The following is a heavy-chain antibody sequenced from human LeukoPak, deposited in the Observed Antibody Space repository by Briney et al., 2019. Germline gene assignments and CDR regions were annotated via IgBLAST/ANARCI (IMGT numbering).Heavy chain of an antibody. V-gene: IGHV4-59*01. D-gene: IGHD1-14*01. CDR2: IYYSGST. CDR3: ARYEETAGYFDL. J-gene: IGHJ2*01. CDR1: GGSISSYS. Sequence: SETLSLTCTVSGGSISSYSWSWIRPPPGKGLGWVGYIYYSGSTNYNPSLKSRVTISVDTSKNQFSLKLSSVTAADTAVYYCARYEETAGYFDLWGRGTLVTVSS.